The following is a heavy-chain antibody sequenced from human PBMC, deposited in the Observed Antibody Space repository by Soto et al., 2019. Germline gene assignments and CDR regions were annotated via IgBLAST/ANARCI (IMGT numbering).Heavy chain of an antibody. D-gene: IGHD2-2*01. CDR1: GGSISSGGYY. J-gene: IGHJ3*02. CDR3: ARDNPRLYGMIVVPDVSSFDI. CDR2: IYYSGST. Sequence: SETLSLTCTVSGGSISSGGYYWSWIRQHPGKGLEWIGYIYYSGSTYYNPSLKSRVTISVDTSKNQFSLKLSSVTAADTAVYYCARDNPRLYGMIVVPDVSSFDIWGQGTMVNVS. V-gene: IGHV4-31*03.